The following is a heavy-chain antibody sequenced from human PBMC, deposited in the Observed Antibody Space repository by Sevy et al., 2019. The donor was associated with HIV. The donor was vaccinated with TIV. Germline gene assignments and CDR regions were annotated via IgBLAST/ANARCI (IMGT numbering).Heavy chain of an antibody. CDR2: IIPIFGTA. D-gene: IGHD3-10*01. J-gene: IGHJ3*02. V-gene: IGHV1-69*13. CDR3: ARGGERGVGGAFDI. CDR1: GGTFSSYA. Sequence: ASVKVSCKASGGTFSSYAISWVRQAPGQGLEWMGGIIPIFGTANYGEKFQGSVTITADESTSTAYMELSSLRSEDTAVYYCARGGERGVGGAFDIWGQGTMVTVSS.